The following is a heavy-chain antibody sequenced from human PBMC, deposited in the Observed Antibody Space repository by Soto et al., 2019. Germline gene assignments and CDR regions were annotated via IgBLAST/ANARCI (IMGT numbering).Heavy chain of an antibody. CDR1: GFTFSDYY. Sequence: QVQLVESGGGLVKPGGSLRLSCAASGFTFSDYYMSWIRQAPGKGLEWVSYISSSSSYTNYADSVKGRFTISRDNAKKALNLQINSLTAEDTAVYYCSRDSSHFDIWGQGTMVTVSS. CDR2: ISSSSSYT. CDR3: SRDSSHFDI. J-gene: IGHJ3*02. D-gene: IGHD2-2*01. V-gene: IGHV3-11*05.